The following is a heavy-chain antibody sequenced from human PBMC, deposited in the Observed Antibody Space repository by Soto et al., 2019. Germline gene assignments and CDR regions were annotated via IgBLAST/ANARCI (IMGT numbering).Heavy chain of an antibody. Sequence: GGSLRLSCAASGFPFSSYVLSWVRQAPGKVLEWVSGISGGGSNTFYADSVKGRFTISRDNSKNTLLLQMNSLGAEDTAVYYCAKDSNKYSSSLRGRYFDYWGQGGGVTVSS. D-gene: IGHD4-4*01. CDR3: AKDSNKYSSSLRGRYFDY. CDR1: GFPFSSYV. V-gene: IGHV3-23*01. J-gene: IGHJ4*02. CDR2: ISGGGSNT.